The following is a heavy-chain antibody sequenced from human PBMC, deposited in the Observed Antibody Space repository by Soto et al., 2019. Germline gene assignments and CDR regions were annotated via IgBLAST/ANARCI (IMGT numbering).Heavy chain of an antibody. V-gene: IGHV5-51*01. CDR2: IFPGDSDT. CDR3: AAGYTTGPDAFDI. J-gene: IGHJ3*02. D-gene: IGHD6-13*01. CDR1: GYNFANYW. Sequence: PGESLKISCKGSGYNFANYWIGWVRQMPGKGLEWMGMIFPGDSDTKNSPSLQGQITMSVDKSDSSAHLQWRSLKASDTAMYYCAAGYTTGPDAFDIWGQGTMVTVSS.